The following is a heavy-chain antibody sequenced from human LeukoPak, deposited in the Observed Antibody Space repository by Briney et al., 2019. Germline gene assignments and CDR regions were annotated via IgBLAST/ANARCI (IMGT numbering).Heavy chain of an antibody. V-gene: IGHV1-46*01. CDR3: AIDSSSFDCCLDY. CDR1: GYTFTSRY. Sequence: ASVKVSCKASGYTFTSRYLHWVRQAPGQGLEWMGIINPSDGDTIYAQKFQGRVTMTSDTSTSTVYMELSSLRSEDTAVYYCAIDSSSFDCCLDYWGQGTLVTVSS. D-gene: IGHD2/OR15-2a*01. CDR2: INPSDGDT. J-gene: IGHJ4*02.